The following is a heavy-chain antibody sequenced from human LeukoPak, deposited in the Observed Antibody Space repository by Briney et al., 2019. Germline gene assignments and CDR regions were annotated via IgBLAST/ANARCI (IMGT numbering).Heavy chain of an antibody. CDR3: ARGLPLNGWPWNY. CDR1: GGSIISSTFY. CDR2: IYYSGST. V-gene: IGHV4-61*05. D-gene: IGHD6-19*01. Sequence: SETLSLTCTVSGGSIISSTFYWGWVRQPPGKGLEWIGYIYYSGSTNYNPSLKSRVTISVDTSKNQFSLKLSSVTAADTAVYYCARGLPLNGWPWNYWGQGTLVTVSS. J-gene: IGHJ4*02.